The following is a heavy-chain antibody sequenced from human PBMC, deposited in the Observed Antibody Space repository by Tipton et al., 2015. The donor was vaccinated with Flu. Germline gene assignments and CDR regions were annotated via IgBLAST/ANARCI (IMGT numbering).Heavy chain of an antibody. CDR1: GYSFTNHW. D-gene: IGHD2-8*01. J-gene: IGHJ3*01. CDR3: ASNVNVFAFDV. CDR2: IYPGDSQT. Sequence: QLVQSGAEVKKPGESLKISCRGSGYSFTNHWIGWVHQLPGKGLEWMGIIYPGDSQTTYSPSFQGRVTISADMSTSTAHLQWTSLQAWDTAMYYCASNVNVFAFDVWGQGTMVTVSS. V-gene: IGHV5-51*03.